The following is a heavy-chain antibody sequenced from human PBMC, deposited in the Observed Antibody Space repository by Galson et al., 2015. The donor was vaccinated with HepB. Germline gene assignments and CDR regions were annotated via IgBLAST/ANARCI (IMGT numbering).Heavy chain of an antibody. CDR1: GGSISSGDYY. CDR2: IYYSGST. V-gene: IGHV4-61*08. Sequence: ETLSLTCTVSGGSISSGDYYWSWIRQPPGKGLEWIGYIYYSGSTNYNPSLKSRVTISVDTSKNQFSLKLSSVTAADTAVYYCARVGYSSGWYWFDPWGQGTLVTVSS. J-gene: IGHJ5*02. CDR3: ARVGYSSGWYWFDP. D-gene: IGHD6-19*01.